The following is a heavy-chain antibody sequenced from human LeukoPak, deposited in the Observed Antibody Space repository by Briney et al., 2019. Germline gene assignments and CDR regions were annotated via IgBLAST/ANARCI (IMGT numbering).Heavy chain of an antibody. CDR2: VYYSGST. CDR1: GGSISSSSYY. Sequence: SETLSLTCTVSGGSISSSSYYWGWIRQPPGKGLEWIGTVYYSGSTYYNPSLKSRVTMSVDTSKNQFSLKLSSVTAVDTAVYYCARIFSSSYQSWFDPWGQGTLVTVSS. J-gene: IGHJ5*02. D-gene: IGHD6-13*01. V-gene: IGHV4-39*07. CDR3: ARIFSSSYQSWFDP.